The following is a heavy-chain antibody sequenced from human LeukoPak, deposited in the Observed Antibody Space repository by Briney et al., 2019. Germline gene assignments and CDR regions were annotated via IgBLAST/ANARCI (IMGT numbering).Heavy chain of an antibody. V-gene: IGHV3-7*01. D-gene: IGHD6-19*01. CDR1: GFTFDVYG. CDR3: ARLAPYSSGWYYFDY. J-gene: IGHJ4*02. Sequence: GGSLRLSCAASGFTFDVYGMSWVRQAPGKGLEWVANIRQDGGEKYYVDSVKGRFTISRDNAKNSLYLQMNSLRAEDTAVYYCARLAPYSSGWYYFDYWGQGTLVTVSS. CDR2: IRQDGGEK.